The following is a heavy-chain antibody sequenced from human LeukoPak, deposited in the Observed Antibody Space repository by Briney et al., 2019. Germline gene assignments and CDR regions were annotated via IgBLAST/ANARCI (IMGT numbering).Heavy chain of an antibody. D-gene: IGHD1-26*01. CDR2: VYTSGST. Sequence: SETLSLTCTVSGGSISSYYWSWIRQPPGKGLEWIGRVYTSGSTNYNPSLRSRVTISVDTSKNQFSLKLSSMTAADTAVYYCARGYEWELDFDCWGQGTLVTVSS. CDR3: ARGYEWELDFDC. V-gene: IGHV4-4*08. J-gene: IGHJ4*02. CDR1: GGSISSYY.